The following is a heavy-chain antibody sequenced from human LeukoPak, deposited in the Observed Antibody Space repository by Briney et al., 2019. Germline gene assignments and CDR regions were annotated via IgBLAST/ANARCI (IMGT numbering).Heavy chain of an antibody. J-gene: IGHJ3*02. CDR2: ISGSGGST. V-gene: IGHV3-23*01. D-gene: IGHD2-15*01. CDR3: ARVSGLPAFDI. CDR1: GFTFSSYT. Sequence: LPGGSLRLSCAASGFTFSSYTMSWVRQAPGKGLEWVSAISGSGGSTYYADSVKGRFTISRDNSKNTLYLHMNSLRAEDTAVYYCARVSGLPAFDIWGQGTMVTVSS.